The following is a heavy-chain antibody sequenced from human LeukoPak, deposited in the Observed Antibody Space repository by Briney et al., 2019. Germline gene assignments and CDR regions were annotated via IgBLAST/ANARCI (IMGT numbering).Heavy chain of an antibody. CDR1: GFTFSSYS. J-gene: IGHJ4*02. CDR3: ARDLFYYDNSGYYYFDY. D-gene: IGHD3-22*01. V-gene: IGHV3-21*01. Sequence: GGSLRLSCAASGFTFSSYSMTWVRQAPGKGLEWVSSISFSSNNIFYADSVKGRFTISRDNAKNSLYLQMNSLRAEDTAVYYCARDLFYYDNSGYYYFDYWGQGTLVTVSS. CDR2: ISFSSNNI.